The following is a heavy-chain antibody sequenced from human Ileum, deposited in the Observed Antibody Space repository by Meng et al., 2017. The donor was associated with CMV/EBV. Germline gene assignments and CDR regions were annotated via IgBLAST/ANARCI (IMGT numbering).Heavy chain of an antibody. Sequence: GGSLRLSCAGSGFTVTNNHMTWVRQTPGEGLQWVSVIYSGGSTYYADSVKGRFTISRDNSKNTLYLQMNRLRPEDTSVYYCARGGHGSSSWGLHGMDVWGQATTVTVSS. J-gene: IGHJ6*02. V-gene: IGHV3-66*02. CDR2: IYSGGST. CDR3: ARGGHGSSSWGLHGMDV. D-gene: IGHD6-13*01. CDR1: GFTVTNNH.